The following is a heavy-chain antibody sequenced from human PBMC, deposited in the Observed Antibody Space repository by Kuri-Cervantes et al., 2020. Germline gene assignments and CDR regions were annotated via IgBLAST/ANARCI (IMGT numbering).Heavy chain of an antibody. Sequence: ESLKIXXTVSGXXSSSGYYWGWIRXPPGXGLGWIVSIXHSGSTYYNXSLKSRVTISVDTSKNQFSLKLSSVTAADTAVXDCARECREAPDYYYMDVWGKGTTVTVSS. J-gene: IGHJ6*03. CDR2: IXHSGST. CDR1: GXXSSSGYY. D-gene: IGHD1-26*01. V-gene: IGHV4-38-2*02. CDR3: ARECREAPDYYYMDV.